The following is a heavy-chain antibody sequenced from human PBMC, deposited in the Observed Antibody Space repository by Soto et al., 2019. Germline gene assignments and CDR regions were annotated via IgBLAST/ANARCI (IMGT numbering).Heavy chain of an antibody. CDR1: GYTFTSYG. V-gene: IGHV1-18*01. D-gene: IGHD2-8*02. Sequence: GASVKVSCKASGYTFTSYGISWVRQAPGQGLEWMGWISAYNGNTNYAQKLQGRVTMTTDTSTSTAYMELRSLRDDDTAVYYCARLGFCTDINCNHYFYYYAMDVWGQGTTVTVSS. J-gene: IGHJ6*02. CDR3: ARLGFCTDINCNHYFYYYAMDV. CDR2: ISAYNGNT.